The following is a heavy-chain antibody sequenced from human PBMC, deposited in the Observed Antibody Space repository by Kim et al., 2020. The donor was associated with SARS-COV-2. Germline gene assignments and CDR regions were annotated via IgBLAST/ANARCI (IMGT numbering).Heavy chain of an antibody. Sequence: ASVKVSCKASGGTFSSYAISWVRQAPGQGLEWMGGIIPIFGTANYAQKFQGRVTITADESTSTAYMELSSLRSEDTAVYYCARDIGRLGPLWDIAAAGTLIGWFDPWGQGTLVTVSS. CDR3: ARDIGRLGPLWDIAAAGTLIGWFDP. CDR1: GGTFSSYA. J-gene: IGHJ5*02. CDR2: IIPIFGTA. D-gene: IGHD6-13*01. V-gene: IGHV1-69*13.